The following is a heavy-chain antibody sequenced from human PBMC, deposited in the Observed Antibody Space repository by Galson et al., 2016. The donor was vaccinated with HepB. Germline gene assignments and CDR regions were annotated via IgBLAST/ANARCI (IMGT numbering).Heavy chain of an antibody. D-gene: IGHD4-23*01. CDR2: ITIDGSTT. Sequence: SLRLCRAASGFTFSHSWMHCVRPAPGKGLVWVSHITIDGSTTTYADSVKGRFTISRDNAKNTLYLQMNSLRAEDTAVYYCARDLWRGGRIDYWGQGTLVTVSS. CDR1: GFTFSHSW. J-gene: IGHJ4*02. V-gene: IGHV3-74*01. CDR3: ARDLWRGGRIDY.